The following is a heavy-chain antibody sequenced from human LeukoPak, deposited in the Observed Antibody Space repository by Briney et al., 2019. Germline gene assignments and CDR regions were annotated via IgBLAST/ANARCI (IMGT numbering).Heavy chain of an antibody. J-gene: IGHJ4*02. D-gene: IGHD3-22*01. V-gene: IGHV3-21*01. Sequence: GGSLRLSCAASGFTFSSYSMIWVRQAPGKGLEWVSSISSSSSYIYYADSVKGRFTISRDNAKNSLYLQMNSLRAEDTAVYYCAREDSSGYSQQIDYWGQGTLVTVSS. CDR1: GFTFSSYS. CDR2: ISSSSSYI. CDR3: AREDSSGYSQQIDY.